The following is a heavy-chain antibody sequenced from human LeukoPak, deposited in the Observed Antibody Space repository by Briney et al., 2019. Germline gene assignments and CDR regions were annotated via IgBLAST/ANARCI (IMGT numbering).Heavy chain of an antibody. CDR2: INSDGSST. J-gene: IGHJ4*02. V-gene: IGHV3-74*01. Sequence: GGSLRLSCAASGFTFSSYWRPWVRQVPGKGLVWISRINSDGSSTSYADSVKGRFTISRDNAKNTLYLQMNSLRAEDTAMYYCSRAPRRSSSESSLDYWGQGTLVTVSS. D-gene: IGHD3-10*01. CDR1: GFTFSSYW. CDR3: SRAPRRSSSESSLDY.